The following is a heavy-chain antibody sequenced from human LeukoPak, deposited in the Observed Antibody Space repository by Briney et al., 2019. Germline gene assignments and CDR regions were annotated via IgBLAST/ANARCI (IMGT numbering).Heavy chain of an antibody. CDR2: IRYDGTNK. D-gene: IGHD6-13*01. Sequence: GGSLRLSCAASGFTFFTYGMHWVRQAPGKGLEWVAFIRYDGTNKYYADSVKGRFTISRDNSKNTLYLQMNSLRAEDTAVYYCAKDGIPIAAAGTANNWFDPWGQGTLVTVSS. J-gene: IGHJ5*02. CDR1: GFTFFTYG. V-gene: IGHV3-30*02. CDR3: AKDGIPIAAAGTANNWFDP.